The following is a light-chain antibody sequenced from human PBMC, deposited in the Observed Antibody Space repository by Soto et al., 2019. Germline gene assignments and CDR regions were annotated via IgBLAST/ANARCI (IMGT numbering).Light chain of an antibody. J-gene: IGKJ4*01. Sequence: EIVMTQPPATLSVSPGDTATLSCRASQSVSSNLAWYQQKPCQAPRILIYGASSRATGIPDRFSGSGSGTDFTLTISRLEPEDFAVYYCQQYGSTTTFGGGTKVDI. V-gene: IGKV3-20*01. CDR2: GAS. CDR1: QSVSSN. CDR3: QQYGSTTT.